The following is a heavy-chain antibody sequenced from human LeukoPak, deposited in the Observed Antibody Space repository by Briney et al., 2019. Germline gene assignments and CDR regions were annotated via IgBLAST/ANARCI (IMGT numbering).Heavy chain of an antibody. Sequence: SETLSLTCTVSGGSFSSSSYYWGWIRQPPGKGLEWIGSMYYSGNTYYNPSLKSRVTMSVDTSKNQFSLNLSSVTATDTAVYYCARDSSGYLVLDSWGQGTLVTVSS. D-gene: IGHD3-22*01. J-gene: IGHJ4*02. CDR1: GGSFSSSSYY. CDR3: ARDSSGYLVLDS. V-gene: IGHV4-39*02. CDR2: MYYSGNT.